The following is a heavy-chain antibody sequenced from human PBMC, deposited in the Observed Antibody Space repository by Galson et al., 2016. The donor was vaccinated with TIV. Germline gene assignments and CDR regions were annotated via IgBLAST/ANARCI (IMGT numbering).Heavy chain of an antibody. CDR3: ARELLWFGELLSRPARPPEYYFDS. Sequence: TLSLTCTVSGGSISSDDYYWGWIRQPPGKGLEWIGYIYYSGTTYYNPSLKSRASISIDTSKNQFSLNLSSVTAADTAVYYCARELLWFGELLSRPARPPEYYFDSWGQGTLVTVSS. V-gene: IGHV4-30-4*01. CDR2: IYYSGTT. CDR1: GGSISSDDYY. J-gene: IGHJ4*02. D-gene: IGHD3-10*01.